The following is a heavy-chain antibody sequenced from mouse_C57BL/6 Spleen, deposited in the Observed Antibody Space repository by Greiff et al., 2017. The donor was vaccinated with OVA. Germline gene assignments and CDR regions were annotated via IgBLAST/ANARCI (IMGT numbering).Heavy chain of an antibody. CDR1: GYSITSGYY. CDR3: ARDEEEYGGYFDV. Sequence: EVKLLESGPGLVKPSQSLSLTCSVTGYSITSGYYWNWIRQFPGNKLEWMGYISYDGSNNYNPSLKNRISITRDTSKNQFFLKLNSVTTEDTATYYCARDEEEYGGYFDVWGTGTTVTVSS. CDR2: ISYDGSN. V-gene: IGHV3-6*01. J-gene: IGHJ1*03. D-gene: IGHD2-10*02.